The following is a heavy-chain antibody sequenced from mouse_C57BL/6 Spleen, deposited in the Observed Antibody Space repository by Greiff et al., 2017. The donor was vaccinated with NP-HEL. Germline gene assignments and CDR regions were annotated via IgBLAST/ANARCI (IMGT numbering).Heavy chain of an antibody. Sequence: EVQGVESGGGLVKPGGSLKLSCAASGFTFSDYGMHWVRQAPEKGLEWVAYISSGSSTIYYADPVKGRFTISSDNAKNTLFLQMTRLRSEETAMYYCARPHMVTTGRWFAYWGQGTLVTVSA. J-gene: IGHJ3*01. CDR2: ISSGSSTI. CDR1: GFTFSDYG. D-gene: IGHD2-2*01. V-gene: IGHV5-17*01. CDR3: ARPHMVTTGRWFAY.